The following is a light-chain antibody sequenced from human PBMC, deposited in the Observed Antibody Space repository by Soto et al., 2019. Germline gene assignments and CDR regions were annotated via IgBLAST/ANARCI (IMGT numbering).Light chain of an antibody. CDR1: QSVSSY. J-gene: IGKJ1*01. V-gene: IGKV3-11*01. CDR2: DAS. Sequence: EIVLTQSPATLSLSPGERATLSCRASQSVSSYLAWYQQKPGQAPRLLIYDASNRATGIPARFSGSGSGTDFTLTISSLEPEDVAVFYCQQRSNLPPSTSGQGTKWDIK. CDR3: QQRSNLPPST.